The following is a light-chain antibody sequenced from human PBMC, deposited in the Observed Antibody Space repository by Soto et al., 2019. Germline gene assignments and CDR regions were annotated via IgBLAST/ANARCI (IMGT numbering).Light chain of an antibody. CDR3: QTWGTGNWV. CDR1: RGHSSYA. Sequence: QLVLTQSPSASASLGASVNLTCTLSRGHSSYAIAWHQQQPEKGPRYLMRLNNDGSHSKGDGIPDRFSGSSSRAERYLTISSLLSEDEADYYCQTWGTGNWVFGGGTKLTVL. V-gene: IGLV4-69*01. J-gene: IGLJ3*02. CDR2: LNNDGSH.